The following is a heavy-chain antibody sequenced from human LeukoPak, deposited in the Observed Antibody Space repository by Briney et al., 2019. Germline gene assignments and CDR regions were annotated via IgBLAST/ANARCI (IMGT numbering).Heavy chain of an antibody. V-gene: IGHV3-9*01. D-gene: IGHD3-22*01. CDR1: GFTFDDYA. CDR2: ISWNSGSI. J-gene: IGHJ4*02. CDR3: AKGREGEYYYDSSGN. Sequence: PGGSLRLSCAASGFTFDDYAMHWVRQAPGKGLEWVSGISWNSGSIGYADSVKGRFTISRDNAKNSLYLQMNSLRAEDTALYYCAKGREGEYYYDSSGNWGQGTLVTVSS.